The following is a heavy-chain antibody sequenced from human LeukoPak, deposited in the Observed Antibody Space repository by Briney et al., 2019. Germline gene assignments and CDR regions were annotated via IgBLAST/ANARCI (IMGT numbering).Heavy chain of an antibody. V-gene: IGHV3-33*01. CDR3: AREMDTGIRYYFDY. Sequence: GRSLRLSCAVSGFTFSRYGVHWVRQAPGKGLEWVAVIWYDGSNKYYADSVKGRFTISRDNSKNTLYLQMSSLRAEDTAVYYCAREMDTGIRYYFDYWGQGTLVTVSS. CDR2: IWYDGSNK. D-gene: IGHD5-18*01. J-gene: IGHJ4*02. CDR1: GFTFSRYG.